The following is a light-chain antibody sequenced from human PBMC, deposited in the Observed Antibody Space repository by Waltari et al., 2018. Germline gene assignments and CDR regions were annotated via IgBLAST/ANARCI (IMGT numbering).Light chain of an antibody. Sequence: QSVVTQQPSASGTPGQRVNISCSGRRSNIGGNPVSWYQQFPGAAPNLLIYSDTQRPSGVPDRFSGSKSGTSAYLAINGLQSEDEADYFCAAWEDRLNGVVFGGGTKVTVL. CDR2: SDT. J-gene: IGLJ2*01. V-gene: IGLV1-44*01. CDR1: RSNIGGNP. CDR3: AAWEDRLNGVV.